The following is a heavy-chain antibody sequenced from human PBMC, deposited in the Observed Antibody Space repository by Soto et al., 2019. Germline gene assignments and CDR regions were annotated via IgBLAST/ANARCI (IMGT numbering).Heavy chain of an antibody. CDR3: ARQVAHVTHDAFDI. V-gene: IGHV4-59*08. Sequence: SETLSLTCTVSGGSISSYYWSWIRQPPGKGLEWIGYIYYSGSTNYNPSLKSRVTISVDTSKNQFSLKLSSVTAADTAVYYCARQVAHVTHDAFDIWGQGTMVTVSS. CDR2: IYYSGST. CDR1: GGSISSYY. J-gene: IGHJ3*02. D-gene: IGHD5-12*01.